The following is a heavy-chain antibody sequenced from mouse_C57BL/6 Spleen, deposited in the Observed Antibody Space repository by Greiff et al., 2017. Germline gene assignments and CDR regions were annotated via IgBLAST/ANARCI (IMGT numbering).Heavy chain of an antibody. CDR2: ISYDGSN. D-gene: IGHD2-13*01. J-gene: IGHJ2*01. V-gene: IGHV3-6*01. CDR1: GYSITSGYY. CDR3: ARGGDSYFDY. Sequence: ESGPGLVKPSQSLSLTCSVTGYSITSGYYWNWIRQFPGNKLEWMGYISYDGSNNYNQSLKNRISITRDTSKNQLCLKLNSVTTEDTATYYGARGGDSYFDYWGQGTTLTVSS.